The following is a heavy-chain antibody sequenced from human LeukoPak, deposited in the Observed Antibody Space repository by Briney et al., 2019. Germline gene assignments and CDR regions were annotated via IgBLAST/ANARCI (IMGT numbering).Heavy chain of an antibody. Sequence: GGSLRLSCAASGFTFSSNYMSWVRQAPGKGLEWVSVIYSGGSTYYADSVEGRFTISRDNSKNTLYLQMNSLRAEDTAVYYCARGVGSGSRLRAGDYWGQGTLVTVSS. CDR2: IYSGGST. D-gene: IGHD1-26*01. CDR3: ARGVGSGSRLRAGDY. J-gene: IGHJ4*02. V-gene: IGHV3-53*01. CDR1: GFTFSSNY.